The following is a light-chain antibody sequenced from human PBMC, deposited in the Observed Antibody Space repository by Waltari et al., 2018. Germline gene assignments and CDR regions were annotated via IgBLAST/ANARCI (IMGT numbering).Light chain of an antibody. V-gene: IGKV3-20*01. Sequence: VLTQSPGTLSLSPGERATPSCRASQSLTKKYLAWYQQKPGQAPRLLIYGASSRAAGVPDRFSGSGSGTDFTLTISRLEPEDFAVYYCQQYGSSIMYTFGQGTKLEIK. CDR3: QQYGSSIMYT. CDR1: QSLTKKY. J-gene: IGKJ2*01. CDR2: GAS.